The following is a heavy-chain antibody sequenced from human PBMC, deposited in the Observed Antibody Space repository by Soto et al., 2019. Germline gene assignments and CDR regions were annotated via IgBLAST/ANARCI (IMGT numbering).Heavy chain of an antibody. V-gene: IGHV3-30*14. CDR1: GFTFSSYA. CDR2: ISHDGINK. D-gene: IGHD3-3*01. J-gene: IGHJ6*02. Sequence: PGGSLRLSCAASGFTFSSYAMNWVRQAPGKGLEWVALISHDGINKYYADSVKGRFTISRDNSKNTLYLQMNSLRAEDTAVYYCHGATIFGVVIHAMDVWGQGTTV. CDR3: HGATIFGVVIHAMDV.